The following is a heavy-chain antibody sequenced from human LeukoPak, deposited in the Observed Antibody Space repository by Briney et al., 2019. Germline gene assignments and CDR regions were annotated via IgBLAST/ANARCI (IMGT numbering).Heavy chain of an antibody. CDR2: IYYTGST. J-gene: IGHJ3*02. CDR3: ARRFFVGATHHDAFDI. Sequence: SETLSLTCTVSGGSISSYYWSWIRQPPGKGLEWIGYIYYTGSTNYNPSLKSRVTLSVDTSKNQFSLRLSSVTAADTAVYYCARRFFVGATHHDAFDIWGQGTMVTVSS. D-gene: IGHD1-26*01. CDR1: GGSISSYY. V-gene: IGHV4-59*08.